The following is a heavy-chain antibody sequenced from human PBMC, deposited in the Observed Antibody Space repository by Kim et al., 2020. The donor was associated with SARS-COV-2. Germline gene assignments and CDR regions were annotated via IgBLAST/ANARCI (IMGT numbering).Heavy chain of an antibody. V-gene: IGHV1-3*01. Sequence: ASVKVSCKASGYSFTDIAMHWVRQAPGQRLEWMGWINADNGNTKYSDKFQGRVILTREPSASTAYMEVTRLRVEDTAVYYCSIVGNGFDYWGQGSLVTVSS. CDR2: INADNGNT. J-gene: IGHJ4*02. CDR1: GYSFTDIA. CDR3: SIVGNGFDY. D-gene: IGHD1-26*01.